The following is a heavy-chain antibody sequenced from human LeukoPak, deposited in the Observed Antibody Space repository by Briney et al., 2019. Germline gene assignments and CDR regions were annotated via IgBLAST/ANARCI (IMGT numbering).Heavy chain of an antibody. CDR1: GGTFSSYA. J-gene: IGHJ6*02. D-gene: IGHD2-21*01. V-gene: IGHV1-69*13. Sequence: SVKVSCKASGGTFSSYAISWVRQAPGQGLEWMGGIIPIFGTANYAQKFQSRVTITADESTSTAYMELSSLRSEDTAVYYCAREDKLCGGDCYYYGMDVWGQGTTVTVSS. CDR3: AREDKLCGGDCYYYGMDV. CDR2: IIPIFGTA.